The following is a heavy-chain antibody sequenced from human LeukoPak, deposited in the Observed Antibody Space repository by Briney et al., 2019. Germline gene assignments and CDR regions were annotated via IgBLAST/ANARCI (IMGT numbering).Heavy chain of an antibody. CDR1: GGTFSSYT. CDR2: IIPIFGTA. J-gene: IGHJ5*02. CDR3: TRGPLWVKERLFDP. V-gene: IGHV1-69*13. D-gene: IGHD3-16*01. Sequence: SVKVSCKASGGTFSSYTITWVRQAPGQGLEWMGGIIPIFGTAKYAQKFQGRITITADESTSTAYMEMSSLRSEDMAVYYCTRGPLWVKERLFDPWGQGILVTVSS.